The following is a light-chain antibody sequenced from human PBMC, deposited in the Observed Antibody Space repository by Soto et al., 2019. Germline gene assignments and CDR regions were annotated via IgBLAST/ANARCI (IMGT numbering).Light chain of an antibody. CDR3: SSYAGGNNLV. CDR1: SSDVGGYKY. V-gene: IGLV2-8*01. CDR2: EVS. J-gene: IGLJ2*01. Sequence: QSALTQPPSASGSPGQSVTISCTGTSSDVGGYKYVSWYQQHPGKAPKLMIYEVSKRPSGVPDRFSGSKSGNTASLTVSGLQAEDEADYYCSSYAGGNNLVFGGGTKVTVL.